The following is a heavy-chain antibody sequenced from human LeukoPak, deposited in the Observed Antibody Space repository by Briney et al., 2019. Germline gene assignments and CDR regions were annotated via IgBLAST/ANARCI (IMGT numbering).Heavy chain of an antibody. Sequence: SETLSLTCTVSGGSISSYYWSWIRQPVGKGLEWIGRIYTSGSTNYNPSLKSRVTMSVDTSKNQFSLKLSSVTAADTAVYYCARVRYSSTYYFDYWGQGTLVTVSS. CDR1: GGSISSYY. V-gene: IGHV4-4*07. J-gene: IGHJ4*02. CDR3: ARVRYSSTYYFDY. CDR2: IYTSGST. D-gene: IGHD6-13*01.